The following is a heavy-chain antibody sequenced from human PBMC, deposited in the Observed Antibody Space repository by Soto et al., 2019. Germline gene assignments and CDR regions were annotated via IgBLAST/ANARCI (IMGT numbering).Heavy chain of an antibody. CDR1: ACTFSSYA. V-gene: IGHV1-69*13. CDR3: ARALTMVRGVINYYYYYGMDV. CDR2: IIPIFGTA. J-gene: IGHJ6*02. D-gene: IGHD3-10*01. Sequence: SVKVSCKASACTFSSYAISWVRQAPGQGLEWMGGIIPIFGTANYAQKFQGRVTITADESTSTAYMEQSSLRSEDTAEYYCARALTMVRGVINYYYYYGMDVWGQGTTVTVSS.